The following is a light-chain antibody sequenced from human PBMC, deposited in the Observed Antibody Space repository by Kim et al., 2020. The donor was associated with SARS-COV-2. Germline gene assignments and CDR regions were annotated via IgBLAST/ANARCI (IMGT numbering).Light chain of an antibody. CDR1: QSVSSN. CDR2: GAS. CDR3: HQYGTSLRT. V-gene: IGKV3-20*01. Sequence: SLSPGESATLACRGSQSVSSNLAWYQHKPGQAPRLLIYGASSRAPGIPDRFSGSGSGTDFTLTISRLEPEDFAVYYCHQYGTSLRTFGQGTKLEI. J-gene: IGKJ2*01.